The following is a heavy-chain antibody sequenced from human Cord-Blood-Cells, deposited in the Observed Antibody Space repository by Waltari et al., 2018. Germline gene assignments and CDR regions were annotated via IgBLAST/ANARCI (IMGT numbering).Heavy chain of an antibody. Sequence: QVQLVESGGGVVQPGRSLRLSCAASGFTFSSYAMHWVRHAPGKGLEWVAVISYDGSHKCNADSVKVRFTISRDNSKNTLYLQMNSLRAEDTAVYYCAREGHSSSWYYFDYWGQGTLVTVSS. CDR3: AREGHSSSWYYFDY. CDR2: ISYDGSHK. CDR1: GFTFSSYA. D-gene: IGHD6-13*01. J-gene: IGHJ4*02. V-gene: IGHV3-30-3*01.